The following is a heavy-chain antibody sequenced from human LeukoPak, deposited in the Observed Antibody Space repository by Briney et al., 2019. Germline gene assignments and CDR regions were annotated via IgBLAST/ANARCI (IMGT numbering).Heavy chain of an antibody. CDR3: AAQRGASLHDFWSTRLFDP. CDR1: GFTFHTSA. CDR2: IVLGSGNT. J-gene: IGHJ5*02. Sequence: TSVKVSCKASGFTFHTSAMQWVRQARGQRLEWIGWIVLGSGNTVYSHKFHDRVIITRDMSTSTVYMELDSLGSEDTAVYYCAAQRGASLHDFWSTRLFDPWGQGTLVTASS. V-gene: IGHV1-58*02. D-gene: IGHD3-3*01.